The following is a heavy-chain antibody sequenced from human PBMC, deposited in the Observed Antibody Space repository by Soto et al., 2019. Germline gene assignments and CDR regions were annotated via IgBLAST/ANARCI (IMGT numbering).Heavy chain of an antibody. Sequence: GGSLRLSCAASGFTFSGYGMHWVRQAPGKGLEWVAVIWFDGSNKYYADSVKGRFTISRDNSKNTLYLQMDSLRAEDTAVYYCARDHTMIVVAPGYWGQGTLVTVPQ. CDR3: ARDHTMIVVAPGY. V-gene: IGHV3-33*01. J-gene: IGHJ4*02. CDR2: IWFDGSNK. D-gene: IGHD3-22*01. CDR1: GFTFSGYG.